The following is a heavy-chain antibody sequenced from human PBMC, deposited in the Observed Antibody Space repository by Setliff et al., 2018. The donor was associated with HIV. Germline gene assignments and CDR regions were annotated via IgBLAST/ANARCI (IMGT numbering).Heavy chain of an antibody. CDR1: GGSFSGYY. J-gene: IGHJ4*02. Sequence: SETLSLTCAVYGGSFSGYYWSWIRQPPGKGLEWIGEIIHSGSTNYNPSLKSRVTISVDTSKNHFSLKLSSVTAADTAVYYCARVVGTRAVDYWGQGSLVTVSS. D-gene: IGHD2-21*02. CDR2: IIHSGST. V-gene: IGHV4-34*12. CDR3: ARVVGTRAVDY.